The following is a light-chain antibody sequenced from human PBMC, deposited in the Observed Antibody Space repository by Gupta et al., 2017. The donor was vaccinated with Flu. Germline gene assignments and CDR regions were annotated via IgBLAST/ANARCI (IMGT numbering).Light chain of an antibody. CDR2: YAS. V-gene: IGKV6-21*01. CDR1: QNIGGA. J-gene: IGKJ1*01. Sequence: VLTQSPDFQSVTPKERVTITCRASQNIGGALHWYQQKPDQSPKVLIKYASQSCAGVPSRFSGSGSGTDFTLTINGRETQDAATYYCHQSSDLPWTFGQGTKVEIK. CDR3: HQSSDLPWT.